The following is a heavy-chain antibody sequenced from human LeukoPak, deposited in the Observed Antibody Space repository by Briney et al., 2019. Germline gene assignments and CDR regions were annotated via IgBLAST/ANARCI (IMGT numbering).Heavy chain of an antibody. J-gene: IGHJ4*02. CDR2: ISYDGSNK. CDR3: AKNAGYYDSSGVFFDY. D-gene: IGHD3-22*01. Sequence: GGSLRLSCAASGFTFSSYGMHWVRQAPGKGLEWVAVISYDGSNKYYADSVKGRFTISRDNSKNTLYLQMNSLRAEDTAVYYCAKNAGYYDSSGVFFDYWGQGTLVTVSS. V-gene: IGHV3-30*18. CDR1: GFTFSSYG.